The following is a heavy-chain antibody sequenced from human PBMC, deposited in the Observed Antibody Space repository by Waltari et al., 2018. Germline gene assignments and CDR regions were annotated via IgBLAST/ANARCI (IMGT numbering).Heavy chain of an antibody. CDR1: GGSISGYY. D-gene: IGHD1-26*01. V-gene: IGHV4-4*07. CDR2: VYTSGST. CDR3: AREIDRGPGRWFDP. Sequence: QVQLQESGPGLVMPSETLSLTCTVSGGSISGYYWNWIRQPAGKGLEWIGRVYTSGSTNYNPSLKSRVTMSVDTSKNQFSLKLSSVTAADTAVYFCAREIDRGPGRWFDPWGQGTLVTVSS. J-gene: IGHJ5*02.